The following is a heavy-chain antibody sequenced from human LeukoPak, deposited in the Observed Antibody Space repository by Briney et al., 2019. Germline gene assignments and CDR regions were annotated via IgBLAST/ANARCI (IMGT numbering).Heavy chain of an antibody. Sequence: GASVKVSCKASGYTFTSYGISWVRQAPGQGLEWMGWISAYNGNTNYAQKLQGRVTMTTDTSTSTAYMELRSLRSDDTAVYYCARDIRWDYDFWSGFDYWGQGTLVTVSS. D-gene: IGHD3-3*01. J-gene: IGHJ4*02. V-gene: IGHV1-18*01. CDR1: GYTFTSYG. CDR3: ARDIRWDYDFWSGFDY. CDR2: ISAYNGNT.